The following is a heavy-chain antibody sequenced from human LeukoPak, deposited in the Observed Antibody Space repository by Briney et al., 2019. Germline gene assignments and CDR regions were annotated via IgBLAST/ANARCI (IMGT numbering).Heavy chain of an antibody. CDR2: INQAGSEK. D-gene: IGHD2-15*01. CDR3: ARVVVGVTNRFDP. J-gene: IGHJ5*02. Sequence: GGSLRLSCVASGFTFSSYWMSWVRQAPGKGLEWVANINQAGSEKYYVDSVKGRFTISRDNAKNSLFLQMNSLRAEDTAVYFCARVVVGVTNRFDPWGQGTLVIVSS. CDR1: GFTFSSYW. V-gene: IGHV3-7*05.